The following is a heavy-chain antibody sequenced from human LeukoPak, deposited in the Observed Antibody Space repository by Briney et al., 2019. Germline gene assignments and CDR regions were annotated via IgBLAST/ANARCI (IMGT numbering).Heavy chain of an antibody. CDR2: ISSSSNCA. D-gene: IGHD5-12*01. CDR1: GFTFSDSY. Sequence: GGSLRLSCAASGFTFSDSYMSWIRQAPGKGLEWVSYISSSSNCANYADSVKGRFTISRDNAKNSLYLQMISLRAEDTAVYYCARGIEATRRSAATCNYFDYWGQGTLVTVSS. V-gene: IGHV3-11*06. J-gene: IGHJ4*02. CDR3: ARGIEATRRSAATCNYFDY.